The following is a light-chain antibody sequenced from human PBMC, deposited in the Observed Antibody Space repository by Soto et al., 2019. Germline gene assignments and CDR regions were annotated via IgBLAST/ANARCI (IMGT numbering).Light chain of an antibody. CDR2: DAS. Sequence: ELVLTQSPGTLSLSPGQRATLSCRASQSIRTSLAWYQQKPGQAPRLVIFDASNRANGVPARFGGSGSGTDFALTINSLEPEDFAVYYCQQRNVWPPITFGQGTRLEIK. J-gene: IGKJ5*01. CDR1: QSIRTS. V-gene: IGKV3-11*01. CDR3: QQRNVWPPIT.